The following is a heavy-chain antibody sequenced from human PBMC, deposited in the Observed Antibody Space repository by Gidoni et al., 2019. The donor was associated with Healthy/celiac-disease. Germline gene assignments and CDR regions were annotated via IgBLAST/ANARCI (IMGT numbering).Heavy chain of an antibody. Sequence: QVQLVQSGAEVKKPGASVKVSCKASGYTFTSYDINWVLQATGQGLEWMGCMHPNSGNTGYAQKFQGRVTMTRNTSISTAYMELSSLRSEDTAVYYCARDGITVTTSRGDRTDYYYYYMDVWGKGTTVTVSS. D-gene: IGHD4-17*01. V-gene: IGHV1-8*01. CDR2: MHPNSGNT. J-gene: IGHJ6*03. CDR1: GYTFTSYD. CDR3: ARDGITVTTSRGDRTDYYYYYMDV.